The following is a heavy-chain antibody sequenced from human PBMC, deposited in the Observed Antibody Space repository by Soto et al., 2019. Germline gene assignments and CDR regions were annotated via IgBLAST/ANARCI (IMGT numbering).Heavy chain of an antibody. D-gene: IGHD3-16*01. CDR2: INHSGGT. CDR1: GGSFSGYY. CDR3: ARTGASTSLSFFDY. V-gene: IGHV4-34*01. Sequence: LSLTCTVYGGSFSGYYWSWIRQPPGKGLEWIGEINHSGGTNYNPSLKSRVTISVDTSKNQFSLKLSSVTAADTAVYYCARTGASTSLSFFDYWGQGTLVTVSS. J-gene: IGHJ4*02.